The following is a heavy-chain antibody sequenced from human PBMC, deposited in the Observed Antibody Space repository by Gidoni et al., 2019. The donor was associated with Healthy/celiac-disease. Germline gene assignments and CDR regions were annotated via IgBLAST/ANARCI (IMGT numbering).Heavy chain of an antibody. J-gene: IGHJ4*02. CDR1: GYSFTTYW. CDR3: ARHEAGEQWLAGDY. CDR2: IYPGDSDT. V-gene: IGHV5-51*01. Sequence: EVQLVQSGAAVINRGASLKISCKGSGYSFTTYWIGWVRQMPGKCLEWMGIIYPGDSDTRYSPSFQGQGTISADKSISTAYLQWSSLKASDTAMYYCARHEAGEQWLAGDYWGQGTLVTVSS. D-gene: IGHD6-19*01.